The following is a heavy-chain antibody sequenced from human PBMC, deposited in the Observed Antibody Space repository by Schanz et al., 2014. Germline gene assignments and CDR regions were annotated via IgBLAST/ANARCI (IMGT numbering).Heavy chain of an antibody. Sequence: QVHLQQWGAGLLQPSETLSLTCGVGGVSFSFYYWSWVRQPPGKGLEWIGEVHPSGTTNYNPSLSYRVTMSVGASKNQFSLKLTSVAAADTAVYYCARGQDHAKTGDLWGRGTLVTISS. J-gene: IGHJ5*02. CDR3: ARGQDHAKTGDL. CDR2: VHPSGTT. D-gene: IGHD2-2*01. CDR1: GVSFSFYY. V-gene: IGHV4-34*02.